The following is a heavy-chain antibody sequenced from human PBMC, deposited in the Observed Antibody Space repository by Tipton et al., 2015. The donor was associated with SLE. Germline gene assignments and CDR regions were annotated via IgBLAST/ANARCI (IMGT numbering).Heavy chain of an antibody. D-gene: IGHD1-1*01. V-gene: IGHV3-33*08. CDR2: IWDDGSTK. J-gene: IGHJ5*02. CDR3: AREGEEPTGNWFDP. Sequence: RSLRLSCAASGFTFSNYAMHWVRQPPGKGLEWVAVIWDDGSTKYYADSVKGRFTISRDNSKNTLYMQMNSLRVEDTGVYYCAREGEEPTGNWFDPWGPGTLVTVSS. CDR1: GFTFSNYA.